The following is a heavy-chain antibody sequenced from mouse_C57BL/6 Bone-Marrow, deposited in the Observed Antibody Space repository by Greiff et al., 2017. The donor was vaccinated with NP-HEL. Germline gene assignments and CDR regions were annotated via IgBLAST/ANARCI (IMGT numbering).Heavy chain of an antibody. CDR1: GYTFTSYW. CDR3: AICGGSSPYWYFDV. J-gene: IGHJ1*03. Sequence: QVQLQQSGAELVKPGASVKVSCKASGYTFTSYWMHWVKQRPGQGLEWIGRIHPSDSATNYNQKFKGKATLTVDKSSSTAYMQLSSLTSEDSAVYYCAICGGSSPYWYFDVWGTGTTVTVSS. CDR2: IHPSDSAT. D-gene: IGHD1-1*01. V-gene: IGHV1-74*01.